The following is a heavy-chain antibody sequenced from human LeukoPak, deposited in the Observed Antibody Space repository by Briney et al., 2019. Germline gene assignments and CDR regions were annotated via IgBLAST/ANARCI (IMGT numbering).Heavy chain of an antibody. CDR1: GFTFSSYG. V-gene: IGHV3-30*18. Sequence: PGGSLRLSCAASGFTFSSYGMHWVRQAPGKGLEWVAVISYDGSNKYYADSVKGRFTISRDNSKNTLYLQMNSLRAEDTAVYYCAKVRWLRSFDLPYYWGQGTLVTVSS. CDR2: ISYDGSNK. D-gene: IGHD5-12*01. J-gene: IGHJ4*02. CDR3: AKVRWLRSFDLPYY.